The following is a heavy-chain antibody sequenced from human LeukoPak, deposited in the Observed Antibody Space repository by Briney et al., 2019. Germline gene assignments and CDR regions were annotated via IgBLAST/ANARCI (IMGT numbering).Heavy chain of an antibody. J-gene: IGHJ4*02. D-gene: IGHD5-18*01. V-gene: IGHV4-39*01. CDR1: GGSISSSSYY. CDR3: ASPRGFSYGYFDY. CDR2: IYYSGST. Sequence: PSETLSLTCTVSGGSISSSSYYWGWIRQPPGKGLEWIGSIYYSGSTYYNPSLKSRVTISVDTSKNQFSLKLSSVTAADTAVYYCASPRGFSYGYFDYWGQGTLVTVSS.